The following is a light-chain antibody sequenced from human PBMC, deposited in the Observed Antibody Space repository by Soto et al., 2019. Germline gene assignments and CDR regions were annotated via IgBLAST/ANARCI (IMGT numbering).Light chain of an antibody. Sequence: DIHMAHAPSSLWASFGDRVTLTFRASQDISHFLAWYQQRPGKVPKVLIYGTSHLQSGVPSRFSGSGSGTEFILTINNLQPEDFASYFCLQVYSFPRTFGLGIKVDI. V-gene: IGKV1-12*01. CDR2: GTS. CDR1: QDISHF. J-gene: IGKJ1*01. CDR3: LQVYSFPRT.